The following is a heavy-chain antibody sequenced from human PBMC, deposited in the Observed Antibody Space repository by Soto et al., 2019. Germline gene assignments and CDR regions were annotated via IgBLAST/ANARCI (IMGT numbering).Heavy chain of an antibody. J-gene: IGHJ4*02. V-gene: IGHV3-23*01. CDR1: GFIFSSYA. CDR3: VKGSSGCRPYYFDF. CDR2: INDGGSRT. Sequence: EVQLLESGGGLVQPGGSLRLSCAASGFIFSSYAISWVRQAPGKVLDWVSAINDGGSRTYYADSVRGRITISRDNSNNTLHLQMNSLRAEDTAVYYCVKGSSGCRPYYFDFWGQGALVTVAS. D-gene: IGHD6-19*01.